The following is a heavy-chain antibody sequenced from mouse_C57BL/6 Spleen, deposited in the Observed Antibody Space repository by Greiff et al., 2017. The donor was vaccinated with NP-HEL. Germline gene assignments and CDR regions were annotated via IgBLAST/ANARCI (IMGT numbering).Heavy chain of an antibody. CDR2: INPYNGGT. J-gene: IGHJ1*03. CDR1: GYTFTDYY. CDR3: AGYGSSYVGYFDV. D-gene: IGHD1-1*01. Sequence: VQLQQSGPVLVKPGASVKMSCKASGYTFTDYYMNWVKQSHGKSLEWIGVINPYNGGTSYNQKFKGKATLTVDKSSSTAYMELNSLTSEDSAVYYCAGYGSSYVGYFDVWGTGTTVTVSS. V-gene: IGHV1-19*01.